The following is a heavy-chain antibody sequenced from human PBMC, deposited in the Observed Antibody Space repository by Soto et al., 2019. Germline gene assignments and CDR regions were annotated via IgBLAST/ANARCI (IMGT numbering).Heavy chain of an antibody. CDR3: AKGFSLASVWWSYRHKSPFDY. V-gene: IGHV3-23*01. D-gene: IGHD3-16*02. CDR1: GFTASNYG. Sequence: EVQLLESGGGLVQPGGSLRLSCAASGFTASNYGMSWVRQAPGKGLEWISTIVGSAGSTFYADSVKGRFTISRDSFKNTLNLPMDSLRAEDTAIYYCAKGFSLASVWWSYRHKSPFDYWGQGVLVTVSP. CDR2: IVGSAGST. J-gene: IGHJ4*02.